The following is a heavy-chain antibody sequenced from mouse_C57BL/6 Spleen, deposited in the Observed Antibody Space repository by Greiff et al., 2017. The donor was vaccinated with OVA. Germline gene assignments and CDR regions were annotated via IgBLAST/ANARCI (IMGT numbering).Heavy chain of an antibody. CDR2: ISDGGSYT. D-gene: IGHD1-1*01. Sequence: EVQLVESGGGLVKPGGSLKLSCAASGFTFSSYAMSWVRQTPEKRLEWVATISDGGSYTYYPANVKGRFTISRDNAKNNLYLQMSHLKSEDTAMYYCARDREYYGSSLAYWGQGTLVTVSA. J-gene: IGHJ3*01. CDR3: ARDREYYGSSLAY. V-gene: IGHV5-4*01. CDR1: GFTFSSYA.